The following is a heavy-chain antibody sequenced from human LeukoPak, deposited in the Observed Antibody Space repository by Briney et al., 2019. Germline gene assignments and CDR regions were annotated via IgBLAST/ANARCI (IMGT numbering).Heavy chain of an antibody. V-gene: IGHV4-59*08. CDR1: VGSVSDYF. CDR2: IYYSGTT. D-gene: IGHD2-8*01. CDR3: ARHVPTPSYGTSGPFDY. J-gene: IGHJ4*02. Sequence: PSETLSLTCTVSVGSVSDYFWSWIRQPPGQGLEWIGCIYYSGTTDYNPSLRSRVTLSVDTSKNQFSLKLTSVTAADPAVYFCARHVPTPSYGTSGPFDYWGQGTLVTVSS.